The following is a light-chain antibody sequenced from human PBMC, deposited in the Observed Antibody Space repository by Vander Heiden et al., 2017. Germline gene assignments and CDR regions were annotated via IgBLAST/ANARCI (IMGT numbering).Light chain of an antibody. J-gene: IGLJ1*01. CDR3: QSWDSSSYV. CDR1: KLGDKY. Sequence: SYELTQPPPVSVSPGQTASITCSGDKLGDKYACWYQQKPGQSPVLVIYQDNKRPSGIPERFSGSNSGNTATLNISGTQAMDEADYYCQSWDSSSYVFGTGTKVTVL. V-gene: IGLV3-1*01. CDR2: QDN.